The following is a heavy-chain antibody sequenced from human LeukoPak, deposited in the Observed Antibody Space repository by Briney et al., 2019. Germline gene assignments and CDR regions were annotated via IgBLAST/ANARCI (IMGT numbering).Heavy chain of an antibody. V-gene: IGHV3-21*04. J-gene: IGHJ4*02. CDR3: ARDERLLSFLK. D-gene: IGHD3-3*01. CDR2: TSSSGLYI. Sequence: GGSLRLSCEVSGFTSSTYTMNWVRQAPGKGLEWVSSTSSSGLYIYYADSVKGRFTISRDNSKNTLYLQMNSLRAEDTAIYYCARDERLLSFLKWGQGTLVTVSS. CDR1: GFTSSTYT.